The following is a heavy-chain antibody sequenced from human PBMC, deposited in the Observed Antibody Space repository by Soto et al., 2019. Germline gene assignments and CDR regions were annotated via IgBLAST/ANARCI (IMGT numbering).Heavy chain of an antibody. CDR1: GFTFSSYG. Sequence: QVQLVESGGGVVQPGRSLRLSCAASGFTFSSYGMHWVRQAPGKGLEWVAVISYDGSNKYYADSVKGRFTISRDNSKNTLYLQMNSLRDEDTAVYYCAKDPGFWSGYYVYYYGMDVWGQGTTVTVSS. D-gene: IGHD3-3*01. CDR3: AKDPGFWSGYYVYYYGMDV. J-gene: IGHJ6*02. CDR2: ISYDGSNK. V-gene: IGHV3-30*18.